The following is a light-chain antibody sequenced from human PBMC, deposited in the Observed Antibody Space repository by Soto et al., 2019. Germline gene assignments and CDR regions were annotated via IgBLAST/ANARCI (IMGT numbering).Light chain of an antibody. CDR3: SAYTARSTLV. CDR2: EVR. J-gene: IGLJ3*02. Sequence: ALAQPASVSGSAGQSITISCSGTMRDVGAYNLVSWYQQHPGTAPKLIIYEVRNRPSGISSRFSGSRSGNTASLTISGLQPEDEGDYYRSAYTARSTLVFGGGTKVTVL. CDR1: MRDVGAYNL. V-gene: IGLV2-14*01.